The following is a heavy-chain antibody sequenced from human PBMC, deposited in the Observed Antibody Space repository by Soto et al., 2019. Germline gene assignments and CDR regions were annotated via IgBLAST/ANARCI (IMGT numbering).Heavy chain of an antibody. CDR1: GFTFSSYA. V-gene: IGHV3-23*01. J-gene: IGHJ6*02. Sequence: GGSLRLSCAASGFTFSSYAMSWVRQAPGKGLEWVSAISGSGGSTYYADSVKGRFTISRDNSKNTLYLQMNSLRAEDTAVYYCAKVRAERLREFGVVTPIYYYYGMDVWGQGTTVTVSS. D-gene: IGHD3-3*01. CDR2: ISGSGGST. CDR3: AKVRAERLREFGVVTPIYYYYGMDV.